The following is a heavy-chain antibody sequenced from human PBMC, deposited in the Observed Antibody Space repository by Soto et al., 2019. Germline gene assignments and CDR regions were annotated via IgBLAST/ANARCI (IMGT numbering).Heavy chain of an antibody. CDR1: GFTFSDYY. CDR3: ARGLNSFDS. D-gene: IGHD1-26*01. CDR2: CRNKANGYTT. Sequence: EVQLVESGGTLVQPGGALRLSCAASGFTFSDYYMDWVRQAPGKGPEWVARCRNKANGYTTEYAASVKGRFTVSRDDSKNSLYLQMNSLKPDDTAVYYCARGLNSFDSWGQGTLVTLSS. J-gene: IGHJ4*02. V-gene: IGHV3-72*01.